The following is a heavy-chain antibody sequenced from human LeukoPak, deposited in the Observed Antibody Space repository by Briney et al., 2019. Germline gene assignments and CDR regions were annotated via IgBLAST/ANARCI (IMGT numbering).Heavy chain of an antibody. Sequence: ASVKVSCKAPGYTFNDYYMHWVRQAPGQGLEWMGWINPKSGGTDYAQQCQGRVTMTIDTSITTAYMELSRLRSDDTAVYYCMREWGGDYWGQGTLVTVSS. J-gene: IGHJ4*02. V-gene: IGHV1-2*02. D-gene: IGHD3-16*01. CDR1: GYTFNDYY. CDR2: INPKSGGT. CDR3: MREWGGDY.